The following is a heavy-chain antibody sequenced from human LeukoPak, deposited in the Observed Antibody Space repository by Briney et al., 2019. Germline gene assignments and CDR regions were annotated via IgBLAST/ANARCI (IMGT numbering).Heavy chain of an antibody. CDR1: GFTFSSYA. D-gene: IGHD2-15*01. CDR3: AKSVVGYCSGGSCYLFDY. V-gene: IGHV3-23*01. Sequence: GGSLRLSCAASGFTFSSYAMSWVRQAPGKGLEWVSAISGSGGSTYYADSVKGRFTISRDNSKNTLYLQMNSLRAEDTAVYYCAKSVVGYCSGGSCYLFDYWGQGTLVTVSS. J-gene: IGHJ4*02. CDR2: ISGSGGST.